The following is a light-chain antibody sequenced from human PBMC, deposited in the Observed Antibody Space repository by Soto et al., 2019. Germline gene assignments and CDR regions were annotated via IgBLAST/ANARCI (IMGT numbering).Light chain of an antibody. CDR1: QSVSSSY. CDR3: QQYGSSSWT. V-gene: IGKV3-20*01. J-gene: IGKJ1*01. CDR2: GAS. Sequence: EIVLTQSPGTLSLSPGERATLSCRASQSVSSSYLAWYKQKPGQAPRVXIYGASSRATGIPDRFSGSGSGTDFTLTISRLEPEDFEVYYCQQYGSSSWTFGQGTKVDIK.